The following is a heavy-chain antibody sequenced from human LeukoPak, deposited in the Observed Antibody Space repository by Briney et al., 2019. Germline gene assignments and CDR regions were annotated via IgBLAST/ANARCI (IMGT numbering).Heavy chain of an antibody. D-gene: IGHD2/OR15-2a*01. V-gene: IGHV3-48*01. CDR3: ARDTSPVDN. CDR2: ISSSSSTI. CDR1: GFTFSTYS. J-gene: IGHJ4*02. Sequence: GGSLRLSCAASGFTFSTYSMSWVRQAPGKGLEWISYISSSSSTIYYADSVKGRFTISRDNAKNSLYLQMNSLRAEDTAVYYCARDTSPVDNWGQGTLVTASS.